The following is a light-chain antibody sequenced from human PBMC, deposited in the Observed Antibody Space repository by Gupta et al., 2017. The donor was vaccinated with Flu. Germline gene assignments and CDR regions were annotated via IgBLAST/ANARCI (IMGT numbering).Light chain of an antibody. V-gene: IGLV2-14*01. CDR2: EVS. Sequence: QSALPHPPPVSGSPDPSITISCTGTSSDVGGYNYVSWYQQHPGKAPKLMIYEVSNRPSGVSNRFSGSKSGNTASLTISGLQAEDEADYYCSSYTSSSTPLVFGTGTKVTVL. J-gene: IGLJ1*01. CDR3: SSYTSSSTPLV. CDR1: SSDVGGYNY.